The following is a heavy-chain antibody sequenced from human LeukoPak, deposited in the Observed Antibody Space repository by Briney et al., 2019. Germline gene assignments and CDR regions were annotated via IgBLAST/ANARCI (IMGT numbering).Heavy chain of an antibody. D-gene: IGHD5-18*01. Sequence: PGGSLRLSCAASGFTFSIYGMHWVRQAPGKGLDWMAVISNDGSKKYYADSVKGRFTISRDNSKNTLSLQVSSLRTEDTAVYYCAKDRYSYAFEYSDSWGQGTLVTVSS. J-gene: IGHJ4*02. CDR3: AKDRYSYAFEYSDS. V-gene: IGHV3-30*18. CDR2: ISNDGSKK. CDR1: GFTFSIYG.